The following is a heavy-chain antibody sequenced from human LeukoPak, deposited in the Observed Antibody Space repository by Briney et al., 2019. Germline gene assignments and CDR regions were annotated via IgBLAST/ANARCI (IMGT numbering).Heavy chain of an antibody. D-gene: IGHD3-22*01. CDR3: ARAPVIVMHDWYFDL. Sequence: PGGSLRLSCEGSEFTFRNYSMNWVRQAPGKGLEWVSSISYSSSYKYYADSVKGRFTISRDNAKKSLYLQMNSLTAEDTAIYYCARAPVIVMHDWYFDLWGRGSLVTVSS. CDR2: ISYSSSYK. V-gene: IGHV3-21*01. J-gene: IGHJ2*01. CDR1: EFTFRNYS.